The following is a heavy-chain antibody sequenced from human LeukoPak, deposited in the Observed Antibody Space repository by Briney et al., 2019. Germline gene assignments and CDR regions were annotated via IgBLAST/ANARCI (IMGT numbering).Heavy chain of an antibody. V-gene: IGHV3-33*08. CDR2: IRYDGSNK. D-gene: IGHD3-22*01. Sequence: GGSLRLSCAASGFTLSSYGMHWVRQAPGKGLEWVAVIRYDGSNKYYADSVKGRFTISRDNSRNTLYLQMDSLRAEDTAVYYCARDVNNAYYYDTSGYWDWGQGTLVTVSS. CDR3: ARDVNNAYYYDTSGYWD. J-gene: IGHJ4*02. CDR1: GFTLSSYG.